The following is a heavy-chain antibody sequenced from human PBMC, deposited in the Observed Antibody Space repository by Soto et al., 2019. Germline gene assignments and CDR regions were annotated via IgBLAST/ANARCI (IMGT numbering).Heavy chain of an antibody. D-gene: IGHD6-19*01. J-gene: IGHJ4*02. CDR1: GFTFSNYA. CDR2: HTGSGDDT. CDR3: AKETDIAVAATGGFDY. V-gene: IGHV3-23*01. Sequence: GGSLRLSCAASGFTFSNYAMAWVRHAPGKGLEWVSAHTGSGDDTYYADSVKGRFTISRDNSKNTLYLQMNSLTAEDTAIYYCAKETDIAVAATGGFDYWGQGILVTVSS.